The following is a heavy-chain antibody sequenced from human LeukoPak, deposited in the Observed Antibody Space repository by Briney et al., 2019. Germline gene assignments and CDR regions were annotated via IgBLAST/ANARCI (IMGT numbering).Heavy chain of an antibody. J-gene: IGHJ4*02. V-gene: IGHV3-33*06. CDR2: IWYDGSNK. Sequence: GRSLRLSCAASGFTFSSYGMHWVSQAPGKGLEWVAVIWYDGSNKYYADSVKGRFTISRDNSKNTLYLQMNSLRAEDTAVYYCAKDRPDRYYYDSSGYYGLDYWGQGTLVTVSS. CDR1: GFTFSSYG. CDR3: AKDRPDRYYYDSSGYYGLDY. D-gene: IGHD3-22*01.